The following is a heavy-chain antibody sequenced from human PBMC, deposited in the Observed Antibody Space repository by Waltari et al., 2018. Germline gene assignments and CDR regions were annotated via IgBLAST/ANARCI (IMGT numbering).Heavy chain of an antibody. CDR2: INHSGST. D-gene: IGHD1-7*01. Sequence: QVQLQQWGAGLLKPSETLSLTCAGYGGSFSGYYWSWIRQPPGKGLEWIGEINHSGSTNYNPSLKSRVTISVDTSKNQFSLKLSSVTAADTAVYYCAINWNYSFDPWGQGTLVTVSS. CDR1: GGSFSGYY. J-gene: IGHJ5*02. CDR3: AINWNYSFDP. V-gene: IGHV4-34*01.